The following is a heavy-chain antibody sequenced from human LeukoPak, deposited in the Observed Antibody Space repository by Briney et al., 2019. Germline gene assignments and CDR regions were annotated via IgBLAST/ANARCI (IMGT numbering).Heavy chain of an antibody. V-gene: IGHV1-18*01. CDR3: AKVVTMLHFDY. CDR1: GYTFTSSG. D-gene: IGHD2-21*02. J-gene: IGHJ4*02. CDR2: ISAYNGNT. Sequence: ASVKVSCKPSGYTFTSSGISSVPHAPRQGLWWMGWISAYNGNTNYAQKLQGRVTMTTDTTTSTAYMELRSLRSDDTAVYYCAKVVTMLHFDYWGQGTLVNVSS.